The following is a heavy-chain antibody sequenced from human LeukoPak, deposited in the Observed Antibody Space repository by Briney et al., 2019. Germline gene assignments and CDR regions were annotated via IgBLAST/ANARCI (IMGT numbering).Heavy chain of an antibody. CDR1: GFTFSNYW. D-gene: IGHD3-16*01. V-gene: IGHV3-74*01. J-gene: IGHJ6*02. CDR2: MVIDGNTI. Sequence: PRGSLRLSCAASGFTFSNYWVHWVRQAPGKGLVWVSRMVIDGNTINYSDSVKGRFTISRDNAKNTLYLQMNSLRADDTAVYYCARGIWRSYGLDVWGQGTTVTVSS. CDR3: ARGIWRSYGLDV.